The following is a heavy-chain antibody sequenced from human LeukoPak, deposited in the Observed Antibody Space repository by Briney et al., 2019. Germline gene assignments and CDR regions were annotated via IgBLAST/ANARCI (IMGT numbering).Heavy chain of an antibody. CDR2: INHSGST. D-gene: IGHD3-22*01. Sequence: SETLSLTCSVYGGSFSCYYWNWIRQPPGKGLEWIGEINHSGSTNYNPSLKSRVTLSVDTSKNQFSLKLSSVTAADTAVYYCARVGWLSGYYYYGMDVWGKGTTVTVSS. V-gene: IGHV4-34*01. J-gene: IGHJ6*04. CDR3: ARVGWLSGYYYYGMDV. CDR1: GGSFSCYY.